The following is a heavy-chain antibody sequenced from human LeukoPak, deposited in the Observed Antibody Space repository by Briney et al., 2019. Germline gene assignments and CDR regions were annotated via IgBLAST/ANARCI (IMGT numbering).Heavy chain of an antibody. J-gene: IGHJ6*04. V-gene: IGHV3-20*04. CDR2: INWNGGST. CDR3: AELGITMIGGV. Sequence: GGSLRLSCAASGFTFGNYGMSWVRQAPGEGLEWVSGINWNGGSTGYADSVKGRFTISRDNAKNSLYLQMNSLRAEDTAVYYCAELGITMIGGVWGKGTTVTISS. CDR1: GFTFGNYG. D-gene: IGHD3-10*02.